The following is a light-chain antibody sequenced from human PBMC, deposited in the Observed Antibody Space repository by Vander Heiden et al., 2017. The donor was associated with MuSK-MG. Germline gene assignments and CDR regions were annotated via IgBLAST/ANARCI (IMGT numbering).Light chain of an antibody. CDR1: SSNIGAGYD. J-gene: IGLJ2*01. Sequence: VLTQPRTMTKTPGHRVTISCTGGSSNIGAGYDVHWYQQLPGTAPKLLIYANTNRPSGVPDRFSGYKSGTPAYEGIPGVQAKGVADYDFPSYDSILSDAGFGGGTKLTVL. CDR3: PSYDSILSDAG. V-gene: IGLV1-40*01. CDR2: ANT.